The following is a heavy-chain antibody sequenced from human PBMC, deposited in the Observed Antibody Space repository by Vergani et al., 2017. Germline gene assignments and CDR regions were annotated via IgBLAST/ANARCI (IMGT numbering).Heavy chain of an antibody. CDR2: MNPNSGNT. D-gene: IGHD3-22*01. V-gene: IGHV1-8*01. CDR1: GYTFTSYD. Sequence: QVQLVQSGAEVKKPGASVKVSCKASGYTFTSYDITWVRQATGQGLEWMGWMNPNSGNTGYAQKFQGRVTMTRNTSISTAYMELSSLRSEDTAVYYCARVGYYDSSGYFTGIDYWGQGTLVTVSS. CDR3: ARVGYYDSSGYFTGIDY. J-gene: IGHJ4*02.